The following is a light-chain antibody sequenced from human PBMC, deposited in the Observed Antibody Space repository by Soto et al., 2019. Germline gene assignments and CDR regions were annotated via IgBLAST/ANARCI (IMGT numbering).Light chain of an antibody. CDR1: QSVSSTY. Sequence: EIVLTQSPGTLSLSPGERATLSCRASQSVSSTYLAWYHQKPGQAPRLLIYDASSTATCIPDRFSGSGSGTNFTLTINSLEPEDFAVYYCQHSFTFGPGTKVDIK. CDR3: QHSFT. J-gene: IGKJ3*01. V-gene: IGKV3-20*01. CDR2: DAS.